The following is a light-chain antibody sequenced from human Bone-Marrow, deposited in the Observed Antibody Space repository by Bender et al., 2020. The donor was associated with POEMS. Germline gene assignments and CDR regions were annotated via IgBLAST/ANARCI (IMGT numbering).Light chain of an antibody. Sequence: SYDLTQPPSVSVSPGQIATITCSGDKLGNKHASWYQQKPGQSPVSVIYQDNKRPSGIPERFSGSNSGNTATLTISGTQAMDEADYYCQTLDSSTPVVFGGGTKLTVL. CDR1: KLGNKH. J-gene: IGLJ2*01. V-gene: IGLV3-1*01. CDR2: QDN. CDR3: QTLDSSTPVV.